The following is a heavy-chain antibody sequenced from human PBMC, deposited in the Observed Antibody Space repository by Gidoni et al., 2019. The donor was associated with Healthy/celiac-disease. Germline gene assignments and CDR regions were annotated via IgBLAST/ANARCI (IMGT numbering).Heavy chain of an antibody. CDR2: ISGSGGST. V-gene: IGHV3-23*01. Sequence: EVQLLESGGGLVQPGGSLRLSCAASGFTFSSYAMSWVRQAPGKGLEWVSAISGSGGSTYYADSVKGRFTISRDNSKNTLYLQMNSLRAEDTAVYYCAKKPGRNYDFWSGYNYYFDYWGQGTLVTVSS. D-gene: IGHD3-3*01. CDR1: GFTFSSYA. CDR3: AKKPGRNYDFWSGYNYYFDY. J-gene: IGHJ4*02.